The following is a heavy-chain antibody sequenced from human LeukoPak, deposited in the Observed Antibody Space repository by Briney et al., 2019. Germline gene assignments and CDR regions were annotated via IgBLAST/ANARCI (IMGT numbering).Heavy chain of an antibody. CDR1: GGSFSGYY. J-gene: IGHJ4*02. CDR2: INHSGST. CDR3: ARPSTGYYDY. Sequence: SETLSLTCAVYGGSFSGYYWSWIRQPPGKGLEWIGEINHSGSTNYNPSPKSRVNISVDTSKNQFSVKLSSVPAADTAVYYCARPSTGYYDYWGQGTLVTVSS. V-gene: IGHV4-34*01. D-gene: IGHD3-9*01.